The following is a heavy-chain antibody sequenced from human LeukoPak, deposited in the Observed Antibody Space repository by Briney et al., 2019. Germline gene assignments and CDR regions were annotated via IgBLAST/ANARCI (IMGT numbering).Heavy chain of an antibody. CDR3: ARHQAPYYDILTGYYNGGYFDL. CDR1: GGSISSYY. V-gene: IGHV4-59*08. CDR2: IYYSGST. Sequence: PSETPSLTCTVSGGSISSYYWSWIRQPPGKGLEWIGYIYYSGSTNYNPSLKSRVTTSVDTSKNQFSLKLSSVTAADTAVYYCARHQAPYYDILTGYYNGGYFDLWGRGTLVTVSS. J-gene: IGHJ2*01. D-gene: IGHD3-9*01.